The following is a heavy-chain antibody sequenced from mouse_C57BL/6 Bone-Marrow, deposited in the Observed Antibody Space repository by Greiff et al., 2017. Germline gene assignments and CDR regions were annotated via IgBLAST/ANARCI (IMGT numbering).Heavy chain of an antibody. J-gene: IGHJ2*01. Sequence: QVQLKASGAELVKPGASVKMSCTASGYTFTTYPIEWMKQNHGKSLEWIGNFHPYNDDTKYNEKFKGKATLTVEKSSSTVYLELSRLTSDDSAVYYCARGGNYGGYYFDYWGQGTTLTVSS. V-gene: IGHV1-47*01. D-gene: IGHD2-1*01. CDR1: GYTFTTYP. CDR2: FHPYNDDT. CDR3: ARGGNYGGYYFDY.